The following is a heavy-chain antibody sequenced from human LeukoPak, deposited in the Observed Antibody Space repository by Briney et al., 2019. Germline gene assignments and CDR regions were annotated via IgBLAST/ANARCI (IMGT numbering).Heavy chain of an antibody. V-gene: IGHV3-23*01. Sequence: PGASLRLSCAASGYTFSSYAMSWVRQAPGKGLEWVSAISGSGGSTYYADSVKGRFTISRDNSKHTLYLQMNSLRAQNTAVYYCAKAIHYCSGCSCYSSLYYGMDVWGQGTTVTVSS. D-gene: IGHD2-15*01. CDR2: ISGSGGST. J-gene: IGHJ6*02. CDR1: GYTFSSYA. CDR3: AKAIHYCSGCSCYSSLYYGMDV.